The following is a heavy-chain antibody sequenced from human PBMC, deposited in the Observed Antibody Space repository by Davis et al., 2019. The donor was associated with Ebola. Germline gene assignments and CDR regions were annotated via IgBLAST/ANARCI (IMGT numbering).Heavy chain of an antibody. V-gene: IGHV1-69*10. J-gene: IGHJ4*02. Sequence: AASVKVSCKASAGAVISGGNSWVRQARGPGLEWMGGIVPILGPPQYTQKYQGRLTITANITTDTVYLELTSLTSEDTAVYYGAIGVVSGKGFDEFNSRGQGTLVTVS. D-gene: IGHD2-21*01. CDR1: AGAVISGG. CDR3: AIGVVSGKGFDEFNS. CDR2: IVPILGPP.